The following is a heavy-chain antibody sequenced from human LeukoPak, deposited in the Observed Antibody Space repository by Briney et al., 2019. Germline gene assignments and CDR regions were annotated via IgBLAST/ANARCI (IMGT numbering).Heavy chain of an antibody. D-gene: IGHD4-17*01. J-gene: IGHJ4*02. V-gene: IGHV1-2*02. CDR2: INPNSGGT. CDR3: ARTQSRTVTPFGY. CDR1: GYTFTGYY. Sequence: EGSVKVSCKASGYTFTGYYMHWVRQAPGQGLEWMGWINPNSGGTNYAQKFQGRVTMTRDTSISTAYMELSRLRSDDTAVYYCARTQSRTVTPFGYWGQGTLVTVSS.